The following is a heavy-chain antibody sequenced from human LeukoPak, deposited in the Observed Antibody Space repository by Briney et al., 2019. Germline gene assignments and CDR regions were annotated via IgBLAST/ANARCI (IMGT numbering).Heavy chain of an antibody. J-gene: IGHJ6*03. Sequence: GASVTVSCKASGYTFTSYDINWVRQATGQGLEWMGWMNPNSGNTGYAQKFQGRVTMTRNTSISTAYMELSSLRSEDTAVYYCARGLISGYDGFYMDVWGKGTTVTISS. CDR3: ARGLISGYDGFYMDV. CDR1: GYTFTSYD. CDR2: MNPNSGNT. V-gene: IGHV1-8*01. D-gene: IGHD5-12*01.